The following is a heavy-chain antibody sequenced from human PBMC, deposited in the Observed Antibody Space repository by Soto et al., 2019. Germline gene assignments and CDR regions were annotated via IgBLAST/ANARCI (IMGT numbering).Heavy chain of an antibody. CDR3: AKLPYGDDACDI. D-gene: IGHD4-17*01. CDR1: GFTFSSYG. CDR2: ISYDGSNK. V-gene: IGHV3-30*18. Sequence: QVQLVESGGGVVQPGRSLRLSCAASGFTFSSYGMHWVRQAPGKGLEWVAVISYDGSNKYYADSVKGRFTISRDNSKNTLYLQMNSLRAEDTAVYYCAKLPYGDDACDIWGQGTMVTVSS. J-gene: IGHJ3*02.